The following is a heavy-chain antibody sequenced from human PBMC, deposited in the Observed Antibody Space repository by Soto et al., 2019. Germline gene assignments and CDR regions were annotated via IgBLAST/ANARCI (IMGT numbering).Heavy chain of an antibody. J-gene: IGHJ2*01. D-gene: IGHD3-22*01. V-gene: IGHV1-3*01. Sequence: QVQLVQSGAEVRKPGASVKVSCKASGYTFTSYTVHWVRQAPGQRLEWRGWIKAGNGDTKYSEKFQGRVTITRDTSASTADMELSSLRSEDTAVYYCARVDDRSGYPLYWFFDLWGRGTLVTVSS. CDR2: IKAGNGDT. CDR1: GYTFTSYT. CDR3: ARVDDRSGYPLYWFFDL.